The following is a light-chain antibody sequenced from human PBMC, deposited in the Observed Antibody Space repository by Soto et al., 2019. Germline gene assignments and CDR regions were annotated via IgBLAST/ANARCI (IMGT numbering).Light chain of an antibody. CDR3: QHYNNWPPPIT. Sequence: EIVMTQSPATLSVSPGERATLSCRASQSVSSNLAWYQQKPGQAPRLLIYGASTRATGIPARFSGSGSGTEFTLTISSLQSEDFAVYYCQHYNNWPPPITFGQGTRLEI. CDR2: GAS. V-gene: IGKV3-15*01. CDR1: QSVSSN. J-gene: IGKJ5*01.